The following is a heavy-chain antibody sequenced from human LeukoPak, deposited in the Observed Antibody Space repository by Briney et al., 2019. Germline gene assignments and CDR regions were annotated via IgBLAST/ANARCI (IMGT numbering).Heavy chain of an antibody. D-gene: IGHD3-22*01. CDR3: ASGKGYYDSSGYSAGAY. Sequence: SVKVSCKASGGTFSSYAISWVRQAPGQGLEWMGRIIPIFGTANYAQKFQGRVTITTDESTSTAYMELSSLRSEDTAVYYCASGKGYYDSSGYSAGAYWGQGTLVTVSS. J-gene: IGHJ4*02. V-gene: IGHV1-69*05. CDR2: IIPIFGTA. CDR1: GGTFSSYA.